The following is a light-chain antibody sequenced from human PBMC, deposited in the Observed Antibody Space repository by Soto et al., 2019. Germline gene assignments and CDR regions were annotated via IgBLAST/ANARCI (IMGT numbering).Light chain of an antibody. CDR3: QVWDSSSDHPV. V-gene: IGLV3-21*04. J-gene: IGLJ3*02. CDR2: YDS. Sequence: SYELTQPPSVSVAPGKTARITCGGNNIGSKSVHWYQQKPGQAPVVVINYDSDRPSGIPERFSGSNSGNTATLTISRVEAGDEADYYCQVWDSSSDHPVFGGGTKRTVL. CDR1: NIGSKS.